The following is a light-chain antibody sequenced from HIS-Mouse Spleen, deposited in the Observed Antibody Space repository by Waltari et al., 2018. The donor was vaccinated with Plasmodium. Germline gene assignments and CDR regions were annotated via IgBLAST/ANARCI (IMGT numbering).Light chain of an antibody. Sequence: SYVLTQPPSVSVAPGQTARITCGGNHIGRKSVQLYQQKPAQAPVLVVYDDSDRPSGIPERFSGSNSGNTATLTISRVEAGDEADYYCQVWDSSSDHPVVFGGGTKLTVL. V-gene: IGLV3-21*02. CDR3: QVWDSSSDHPVV. CDR2: DDS. J-gene: IGLJ2*01. CDR1: HIGRKS.